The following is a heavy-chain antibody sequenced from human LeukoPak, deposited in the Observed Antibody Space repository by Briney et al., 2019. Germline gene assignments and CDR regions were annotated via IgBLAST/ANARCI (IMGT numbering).Heavy chain of an antibody. V-gene: IGHV3-30*02. Sequence: GGSLRLSCAASGFTFSSYGMHWVRQAPGKGLEWVAFIRYDGSNKYYADSVKGRFTISRDNSKDTLYLQMNSLRAEDTAVYYCAKLPAAIGYYYYYMDVWGKGTTVTVSS. D-gene: IGHD2-2*01. J-gene: IGHJ6*03. CDR1: GFTFSSYG. CDR2: IRYDGSNK. CDR3: AKLPAAIGYYYYYMDV.